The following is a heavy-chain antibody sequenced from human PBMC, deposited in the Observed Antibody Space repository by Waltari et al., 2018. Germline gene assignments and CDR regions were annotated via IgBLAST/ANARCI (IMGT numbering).Heavy chain of an antibody. CDR1: GFTFDDYA. CDR2: IGWNSGAI. D-gene: IGHD3-10*01. CDR3: VKGGWGFGAFYEQH. Sequence: EVQLVASGGGLVQPGRSLRLSCVGSGFTFDDYAMYWVRQRPGKGLEWFSGIGWNSGAIGYADAVRGRFSTYRDNAKKSLYLQMGRLRPEDTALYYCVKGGWGFGAFYEQHWGQGIQVTVSS. V-gene: IGHV3-9*01. J-gene: IGHJ4*02.